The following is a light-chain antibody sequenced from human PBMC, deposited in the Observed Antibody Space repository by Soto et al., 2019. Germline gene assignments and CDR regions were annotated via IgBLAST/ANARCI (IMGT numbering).Light chain of an antibody. CDR3: QQVDSYPRT. CDR2: SAS. Sequence: IPLTQSPSSLSASVGDTVTITCRASPAIGSYFAWYQQRPGTAPKLLIYSASTLHSGVPSRFSGSGSGTDFTLTISSLQPEDFATYYCQQVDSYPRTFGPGTTVEI. V-gene: IGKV1-9*01. CDR1: PAIGSY. J-gene: IGKJ3*01.